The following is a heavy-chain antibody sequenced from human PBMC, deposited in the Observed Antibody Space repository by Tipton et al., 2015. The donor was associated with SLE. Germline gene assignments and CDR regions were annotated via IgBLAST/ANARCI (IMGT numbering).Heavy chain of an antibody. CDR2: ITSNDDST. Sequence: SLRLSCAASGFTFSSYPMTWVRQAPGKGLEWISTITSNDDSTFYADSVKGRFTISRDNSKNTLHLQMNSLRAEDTAVYFCAKTYSSSWCFDSWGQGTLVTVSS. CDR3: AKTYSSSWCFDS. D-gene: IGHD6-13*01. V-gene: IGHV3-23*01. CDR1: GFTFSSYP. J-gene: IGHJ4*02.